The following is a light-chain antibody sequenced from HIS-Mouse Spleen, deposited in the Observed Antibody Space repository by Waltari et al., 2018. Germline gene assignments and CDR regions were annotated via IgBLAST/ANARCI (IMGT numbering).Light chain of an antibody. Sequence: QSALTQPASVSGSPGQSITIPCTGASSDVGCSNLVPWYQQHPGKAPKLMIYEGSKRPSGVSNRFSGSKSGNTASLTISGLQAEDEADYYCCSYAGSSTYVFGTGTKVTVL. J-gene: IGLJ1*01. CDR2: EGS. CDR3: CSYAGSSTYV. V-gene: IGLV2-23*01. CDR1: SSDVGCSNL.